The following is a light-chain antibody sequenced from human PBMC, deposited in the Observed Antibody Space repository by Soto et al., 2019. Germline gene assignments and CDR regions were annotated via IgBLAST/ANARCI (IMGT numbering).Light chain of an antibody. CDR2: EVT. CDR1: SNDIGIYNY. V-gene: IGLV2-14*01. CDR3: SSYTISSTWV. J-gene: IGLJ3*02. Sequence: QSVLAQRAYVSGSPGQSITISCTGTSNDIGIYNYVSWFQHHPGKAPKLIIYEVTNRPSGVSDRFSGSKSDNTASLTISGLQAEDEADYYCSSYTISSTWVFGGGTK.